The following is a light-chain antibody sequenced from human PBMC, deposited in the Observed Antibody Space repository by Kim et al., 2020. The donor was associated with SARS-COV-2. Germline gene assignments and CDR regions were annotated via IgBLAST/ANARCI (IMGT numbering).Light chain of an antibody. V-gene: IGKV3-20*01. CDR3: QEDGRSPT. CDR2: GAT. CDR1: HVSSSNY. J-gene: IGKJ2*01. Sequence: SRGKATALSCRARHVSSSNYVAYYQQQPRPAPMLLIYGATRGATSIPNRFSGGGSGTDFTLTSSRLEPEVFAEYYWQEDGRSPTFGQGTKLQI.